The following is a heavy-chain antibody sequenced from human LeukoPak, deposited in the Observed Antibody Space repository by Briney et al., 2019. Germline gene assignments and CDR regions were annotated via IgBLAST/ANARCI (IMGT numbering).Heavy chain of an antibody. CDR2: INHSGST. D-gene: IGHD4-17*01. V-gene: IGHV4-34*01. J-gene: IGHJ4*02. CDR1: GGSFSGYY. CDR3: ARVDYGDYSKDFDY. Sequence: SETLSLTFAVYGGSFSGYYWSWIRQPPGKGLEWIGEINHSGSTNYNSSLKSRVTISVDTSKNQFSLRLSSVTAADTAMYYCARVDYGDYSKDFDYWGQGILVTVSS.